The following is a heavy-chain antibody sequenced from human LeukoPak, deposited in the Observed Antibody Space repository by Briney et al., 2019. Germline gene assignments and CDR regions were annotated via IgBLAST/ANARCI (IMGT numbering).Heavy chain of an antibody. CDR1: GGSFSGYY. Sequence: SETLSLTCAVYGGSFSGYYWSWIRQPPGKGLEWIGEINHSGSTNYSPSLKSRVTISVDTSKNQFSLKLSSVTAADTAVYYCAGAELRLFDYWGQGTLVTVSS. J-gene: IGHJ4*02. D-gene: IGHD3-3*01. V-gene: IGHV4-34*01. CDR2: INHSGST. CDR3: AGAELRLFDY.